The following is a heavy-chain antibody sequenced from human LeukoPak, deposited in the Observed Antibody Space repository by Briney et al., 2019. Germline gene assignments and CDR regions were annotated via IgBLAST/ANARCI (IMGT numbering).Heavy chain of an antibody. J-gene: IGHJ2*01. CDR1: GYTFTGYY. CDR2: INPNSGAT. CDR3: ARVTDYDTVAYHWYFDL. D-gene: IGHD3-22*01. Sequence: ASVKVSCKASGYTFTGYYMHWVRQAPGQGLEWIGWINPNSGATKYAQKFQGRVTMTRDTSISTAYMDLNTLRSDDTAVFYCARVTDYDTVAYHWYFDLWGRGTLVTVSS. V-gene: IGHV1-2*02.